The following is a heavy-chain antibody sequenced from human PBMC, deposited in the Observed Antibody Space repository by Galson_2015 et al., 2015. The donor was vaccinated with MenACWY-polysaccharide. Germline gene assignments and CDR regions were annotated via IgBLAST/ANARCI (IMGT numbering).Heavy chain of an antibody. J-gene: IGHJ6*03. CDR2: IIPIFGTA. CDR1: GGTFSSYA. D-gene: IGHD3-3*01. V-gene: IGHV1-69*13. CDR3: ARFNAESFYYFMDV. Sequence: SVKVSCKASGGTFSSYAISWVRQAPGQGLEWMGGIIPIFGTANYAQKFQGRVTITADESTCTGYMELSSLRFEDTAMYYCARFNAESFYYFMDVWGKGTAVTVSS.